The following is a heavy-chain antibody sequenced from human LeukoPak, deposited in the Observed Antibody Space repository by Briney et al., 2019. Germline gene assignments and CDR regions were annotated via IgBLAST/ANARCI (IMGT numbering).Heavy chain of an antibody. J-gene: IGHJ4*02. CDR1: GFTFSSYS. CDR2: ISSSSSTI. D-gene: IGHD3-10*01. Sequence: GGSLRLSCAASGFTFSSYSMNWVRQAPGKGLEWVSYISSSSSTIYYADSVKGRFTISRDNAKNSLYLQMNSLRAEDTAVYYCARAGSVRGPEQDFDYWGQGTLVTVSS. V-gene: IGHV3-48*04. CDR3: ARAGSVRGPEQDFDY.